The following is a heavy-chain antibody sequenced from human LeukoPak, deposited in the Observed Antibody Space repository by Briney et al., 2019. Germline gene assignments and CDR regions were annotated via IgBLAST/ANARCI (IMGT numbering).Heavy chain of an antibody. Sequence: SETLSLTCTVSGGSISSYYWSWIRQPPGKGLEWIGYIYYSGSTNYSPSLKSRVTISVDTSKNQFSLKLTSVTAADTAVYYCARGPQYSSGWYPRYWGQGTLVTVSS. D-gene: IGHD6-19*01. CDR2: IYYSGST. CDR3: ARGPQYSSGWYPRY. CDR1: GGSISSYY. V-gene: IGHV4-59*12. J-gene: IGHJ4*02.